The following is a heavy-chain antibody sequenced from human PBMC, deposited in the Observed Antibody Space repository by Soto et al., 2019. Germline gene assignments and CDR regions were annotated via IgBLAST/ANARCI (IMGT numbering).Heavy chain of an antibody. V-gene: IGHV1-2*04. CDR1: GYTFTGYY. Sequence: QVQLVQSGAEVKKPGASVKVSCKASGYTFTGYYMHWVRQAPGQGLEWMGWINPNSGGTNYAQKFQGWVTMTRDTSISTAYRELSRLRSDDTAVYYCARGGAVVVTEARPWAFDIWGQGTMVTVSS. J-gene: IGHJ3*02. CDR3: ARGGAVVVTEARPWAFDI. CDR2: INPNSGGT. D-gene: IGHD2-2*01.